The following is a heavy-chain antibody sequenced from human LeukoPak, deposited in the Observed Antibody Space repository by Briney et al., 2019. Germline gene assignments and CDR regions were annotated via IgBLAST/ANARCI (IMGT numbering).Heavy chain of an antibody. CDR2: IYTSGST. CDR3: ARLNTAMVFDY. V-gene: IGHV4-61*02. D-gene: IGHD5-18*01. J-gene: IGHJ4*02. CDR1: GGSISSGSYY. Sequence: SETLSLTCTVSGGSISSGSYYWSWIRQPAGKGLEWIGRIYTSGSTNYNPSLKSRVTISVDTSKNQFSLKLSSVTAADTAVYYCARLNTAMVFDYWGQGTLVTVSS.